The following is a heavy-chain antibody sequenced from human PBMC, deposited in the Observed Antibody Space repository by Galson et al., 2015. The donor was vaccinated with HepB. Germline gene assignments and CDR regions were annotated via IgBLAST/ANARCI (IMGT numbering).Heavy chain of an antibody. CDR1: GFGVSSNH. V-gene: IGHV3-53*01. CDR3: ARPNRWRQLPGPYGMDV. CDR2: ICDDGSM. D-gene: IGHD5-24*01. Sequence: SLRLSCAASGFGVSSNHMTWVRQAPGKGLEWVSVICDDGSMYYADSVKGRFTISRDNSKNTVFLQMNSLRAEDMAVYYCARPNRWRQLPGPYGMDVWGQGTTVTVSS. J-gene: IGHJ6*02.